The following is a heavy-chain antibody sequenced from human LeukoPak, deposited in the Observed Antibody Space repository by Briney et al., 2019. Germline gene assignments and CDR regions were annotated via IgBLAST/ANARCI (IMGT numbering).Heavy chain of an antibody. CDR1: GFTFSSYA. CDR3: ASWNWNDVLGAFDI. Sequence: PGGSLRLSCAASGFTFSSYAMHWVRQAPGKGLEWVAVISYDGSNKYYADSVKGRFTISRDNSKNTLYLQMNSLRAEDTAVYYCASWNWNDVLGAFDIWGQGTMVTVSS. CDR2: ISYDGSNK. J-gene: IGHJ3*02. V-gene: IGHV3-30*04. D-gene: IGHD1-1*01.